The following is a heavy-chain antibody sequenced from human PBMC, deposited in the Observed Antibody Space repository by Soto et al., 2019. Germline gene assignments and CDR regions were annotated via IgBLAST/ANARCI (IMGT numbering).Heavy chain of an antibody. CDR1: GYTFTKYG. CDR3: AREMAGLGGEYDY. J-gene: IGHJ4*02. CDR2: ISGSSGNA. D-gene: IGHD3-16*01. Sequence: QAQLVQSGAEVKNPGASVKVSCKTSGYTFTKYGVVWVRQAPGQGLEWMGWISGSSGNANYAEKVQGRITLTTDTSTSTAYIELRSLRSDDTAVYYCAREMAGLGGEYDYWGQGTLVTVSS. V-gene: IGHV1-18*01.